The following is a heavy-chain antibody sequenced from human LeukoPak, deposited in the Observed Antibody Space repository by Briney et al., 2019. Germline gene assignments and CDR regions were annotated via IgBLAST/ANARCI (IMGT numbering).Heavy chain of an antibody. J-gene: IGHJ4*02. CDR3: AFGTYSGYEWDY. V-gene: IGHV3-74*01. D-gene: IGHD5-12*01. CDR1: GFTFNTYW. CDR2: ISNSGSRI. Sequence: PGGSLRLSCAASGFTFNTYWMHWVRQAPGKGLVGVSYISNSGSRITYADSVKGRFTISRDNAKNTVYLQMNSLRAEDTAVYYCAFGTYSGYEWDYWGQGTLVTVSS.